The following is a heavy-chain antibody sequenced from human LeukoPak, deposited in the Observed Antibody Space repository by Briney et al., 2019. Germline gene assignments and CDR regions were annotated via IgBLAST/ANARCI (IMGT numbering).Heavy chain of an antibody. CDR2: ISYERSKI. J-gene: IGHJ6*02. Sequence: GGALRLSCAASGVTYCIYGMHWAPQAPEKGGEGGGDISYERSKIHSADSVKGRVTISRDNSKNTLYLPMTSLSADDTAVYYCAKELGWGSSGYPFNYYYYGMDVWGQGTTVTVSS. V-gene: IGHV3-30*18. D-gene: IGHD5-12*01. CDR3: AKELGWGSSGYPFNYYYYGMDV. CDR1: GVTYCIYG.